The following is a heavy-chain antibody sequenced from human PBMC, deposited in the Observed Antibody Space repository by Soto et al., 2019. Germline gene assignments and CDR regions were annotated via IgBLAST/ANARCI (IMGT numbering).Heavy chain of an antibody. CDR1: GLTSVYYL. Sequence: QVQLVQSGAEVKRPGASVKVSCKTSGLTSVYYLIHWVRQAPGQRLEWMGWIDAGNGDTRLSQSRQGRVTFTRDTAASTAYMELNTLTSEDNAVYYCAREVQGVTGLFDYWGQGTLVTVSS. CDR2: IDAGNGDT. CDR3: AREVQGVTGLFDY. J-gene: IGHJ4*02. V-gene: IGHV1-3*01. D-gene: IGHD1-20*01.